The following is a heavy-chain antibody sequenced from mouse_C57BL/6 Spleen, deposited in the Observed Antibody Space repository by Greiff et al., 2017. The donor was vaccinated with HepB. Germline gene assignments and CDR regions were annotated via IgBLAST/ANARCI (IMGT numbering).Heavy chain of an antibody. D-gene: IGHD1-1*01. Sequence: EVKLVESGEGLVKPGGSLKLSCAASGFTFSSYAMSWVRQTPEKRLEWVAYISSGGDYIYYADTVKGRFTISRDNARNTLYLQMSSLKSEDTAMDYCTRDNYYGSSLYYFDCWGQGTTRTVAS. CDR2: ISSGGDYI. CDR3: TRDNYYGSSLYYFDC. V-gene: IGHV5-9-1*02. J-gene: IGHJ2*01. CDR1: GFTFSSYA.